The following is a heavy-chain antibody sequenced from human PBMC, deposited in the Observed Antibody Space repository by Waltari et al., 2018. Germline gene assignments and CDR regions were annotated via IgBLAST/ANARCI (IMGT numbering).Heavy chain of an antibody. CDR2: ITHSGST. Sequence: QVLLQQWGAGLLKPSETLSLTCAVYGGSFTFYYWSWIRQPPGEGLEWSGEITHSGSTNYNPSLKSRVSISVDTPNNQFSLKLTSVTAADTAAYYCARRGYCGIDCYSNYFDFWGQGTLVTVSS. J-gene: IGHJ4*02. CDR3: ARRGYCGIDCYSNYFDF. D-gene: IGHD2-21*01. CDR1: GGSFTFYY. V-gene: IGHV4-34*01.